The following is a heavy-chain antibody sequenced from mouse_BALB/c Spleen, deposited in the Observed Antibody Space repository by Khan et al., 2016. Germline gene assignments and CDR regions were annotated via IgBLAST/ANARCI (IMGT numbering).Heavy chain of an antibody. V-gene: IGHV3-1*02. Sequence: EVKLLESGPDLVKPSQSLSLTCTVTGFSITSDYSWHWIRQFPGNKLEWMGYIHYSGSTNYNPSLKSRISITRDTSKNQFFLQLNSVTTEDTATSYGARYYDGGAPWFAYWGQGTLVTVSA. CDR3: ARYYDGGAPWFAY. J-gene: IGHJ3*01. CDR1: GFSITSDYS. CDR2: IHYSGST. D-gene: IGHD1-1*01.